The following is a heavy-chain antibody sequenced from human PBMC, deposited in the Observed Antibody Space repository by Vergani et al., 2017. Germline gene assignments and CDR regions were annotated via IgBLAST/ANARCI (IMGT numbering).Heavy chain of an antibody. V-gene: IGHV4-31*03. J-gene: IGHJ5*02. CDR1: GGSISSSGYY. CDR2: ISYSGRT. Sequence: QVQLQESVPGLAKTSQTLSLTCTVSGGSISSSGYYWNWIRQHPGKGLEYIGYISYSGRTFYNPSLKSRVTISVDTSKNQFSLNLISVTAADTAVYYCARNLYDYSHYAWFDPWGQGTLVTVSS. D-gene: IGHD4-11*01. CDR3: ARNLYDYSHYAWFDP.